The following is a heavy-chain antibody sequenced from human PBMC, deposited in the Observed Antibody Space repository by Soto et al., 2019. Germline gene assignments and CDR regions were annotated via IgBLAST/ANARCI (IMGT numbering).Heavy chain of an antibody. V-gene: IGHV1-18*01. Sequence: ASVKVACKASGYTITSYGISWGRQAPGQGLEWMGWISAYNGNTNYAKNLQGRVTMTTDTSTSTAYMELRSLRSDDTAVYYCARGAFGEVSFDYWGQGTQVTVSS. D-gene: IGHD3-10*01. J-gene: IGHJ4*02. CDR3: ARGAFGEVSFDY. CDR2: ISAYNGNT. CDR1: GYTITSYG.